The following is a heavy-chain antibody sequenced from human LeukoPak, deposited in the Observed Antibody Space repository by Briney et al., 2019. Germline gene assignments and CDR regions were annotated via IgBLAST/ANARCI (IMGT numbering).Heavy chain of an antibody. D-gene: IGHD1-1*01. CDR2: IKPDGSEK. J-gene: IGHJ5*02. V-gene: IGHV3-7*01. CDR1: GFTFSNDW. CDR3: ARGHWNPNSFDP. Sequence: GGSLRLSCAASGFTFSNDWMGWVRQSPGKGPEWMANIKPDGSEKYYVDSVKGRFTISRDNAKNSLYLQMNSLRAEDTAVYYCARGHWNPNSFDPWGQGTLVTVSS.